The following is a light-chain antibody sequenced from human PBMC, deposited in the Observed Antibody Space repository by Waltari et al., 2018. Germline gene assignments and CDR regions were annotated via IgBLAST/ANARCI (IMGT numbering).Light chain of an antibody. J-gene: IGKJ3*01. CDR2: AAS. Sequence: IQMTQSPSSLSASVGDRVTITCRASQSISSYLNWYQQKPGKAPKHLIYAASSLQSGVPSRFSGSGSGTDFTLTISSLQPEDFATYYCQQSYSTPFTFGPGTKVDIK. V-gene: IGKV1-39*01. CDR3: QQSYSTPFT. CDR1: QSISSY.